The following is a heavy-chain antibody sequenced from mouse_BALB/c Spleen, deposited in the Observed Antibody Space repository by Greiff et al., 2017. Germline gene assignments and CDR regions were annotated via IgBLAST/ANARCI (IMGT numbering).Heavy chain of an antibody. V-gene: IGHV1S29*02. CDR1: GYTFTDYN. CDR2: IYPYNGGT. D-gene: IGHD1-1*01. Sequence: EVQLQQSGPELVKPGASVKISCKASGYTFTDYNMHWVKQSHGKSLEWIGYIYPYNGGTGYNQKFKSKATLTVDNSSSTAYMELRSLTSEDSAVYYCANYYYGSSSYYFDYWGQGTTLTVSS. CDR3: ANYYYGSSSYYFDY. J-gene: IGHJ2*01.